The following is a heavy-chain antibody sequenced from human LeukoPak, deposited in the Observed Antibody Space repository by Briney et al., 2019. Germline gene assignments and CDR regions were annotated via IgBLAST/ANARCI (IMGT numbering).Heavy chain of an antibody. V-gene: IGHV5-51*01. J-gene: IGHJ4*02. CDR1: GYSFATYW. D-gene: IGHD2-2*03. CDR2: IYPDESNI. CDR3: ARPPSRGYSSSFEY. Sequence: GESLKISCKGSGYSFATYWIAWVGYMTGKGLEWSGIIYPDESNIRYSPSLQGQVTISADKSISTAYLQWSSLKASDTAIYYCARPPSRGYSSSFEYWGQGILVTVSS.